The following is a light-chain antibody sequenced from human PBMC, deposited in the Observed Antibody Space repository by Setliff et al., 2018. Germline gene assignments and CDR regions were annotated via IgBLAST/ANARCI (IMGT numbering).Light chain of an antibody. CDR3: NAYTSGSTYV. CDR2: EVT. J-gene: IGLJ1*01. V-gene: IGLV2-14*03. CDR1: SSDVGGYNY. Sequence: QSALAQPAAVSGSPGQSIAISCAGTSSDVGGYNYVSWYQQHPGKAPKLMIYEVTKRPSGVSDRFSGSKSGNTASLTISGLQTEDEADYYCNAYTSGSTYVFGTGTKVTVL.